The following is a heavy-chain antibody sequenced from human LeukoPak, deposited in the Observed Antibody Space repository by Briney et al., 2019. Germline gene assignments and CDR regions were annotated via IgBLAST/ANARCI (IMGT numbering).Heavy chain of an antibody. J-gene: IGHJ4*02. CDR2: MNPNSGNT. CDR1: GYTFTSYD. D-gene: IGHD3-3*02. Sequence: GASVKVTCYASGYTFTSYDINWVRQATGQGLEWMGWMNPNSGNTGYAQKFQGRVTITRNTSISTAYMELSSLRSEDTAVYYCARLTSAPRHLHFDYWGQGTLVTVSS. V-gene: IGHV1-8*03. CDR3: ARLTSAPRHLHFDY.